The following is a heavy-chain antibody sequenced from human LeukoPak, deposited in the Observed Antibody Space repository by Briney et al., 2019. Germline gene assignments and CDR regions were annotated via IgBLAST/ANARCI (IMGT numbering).Heavy chain of an antibody. D-gene: IGHD5-18*01. CDR3: AREVEGVYSDGLDDAFDI. CDR1: GFTFSSYG. Sequence: GSLRLSCAASGFTFSSYGMHSVRQAPGKGLEWVSVIYSGGSTYYADSVKGRFTISRDNSKNTLYLQINSLRAEDTAVYYCAREVEGVYSDGLDDAFDIWGQGTMVTVSS. CDR2: IYSGGST. J-gene: IGHJ3*02. V-gene: IGHV3-NL1*01.